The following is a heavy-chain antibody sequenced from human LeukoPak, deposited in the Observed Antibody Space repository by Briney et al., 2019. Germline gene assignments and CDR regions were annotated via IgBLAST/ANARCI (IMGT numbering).Heavy chain of an antibody. CDR1: GYTFIGYY. CDR2: INPNSGGT. J-gene: IGHJ4*02. D-gene: IGHD3-22*01. Sequence: ASVKVSCKASGYTFIGYYMHWVRQAPGQGLEWMGWINPNSGGTNYAQKFQGRVTMTRDTSISIAYMELSRLTSDDTAVYYCAVPTLINYYHYWGQGTLVTVSS. CDR3: AVPTLINYYHY. V-gene: IGHV1-2*02.